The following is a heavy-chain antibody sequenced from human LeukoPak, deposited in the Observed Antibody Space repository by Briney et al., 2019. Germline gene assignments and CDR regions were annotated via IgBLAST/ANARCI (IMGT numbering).Heavy chain of an antibody. CDR3: AKDIEEWLVKGGGCFDC. D-gene: IGHD6-19*01. Sequence: GGSLRPSCAASGFIFSNSAMHWVRQAPGKGLEWVAVISYDGSNKYYADSVKGRFTISRDNSKNTLYLQMNSLRAEDTAVYYCAKDIEEWLVKGGGCFDCWGQGTLVTVSS. V-gene: IGHV3-30*18. J-gene: IGHJ4*02. CDR2: ISYDGSNK. CDR1: GFIFSNSA.